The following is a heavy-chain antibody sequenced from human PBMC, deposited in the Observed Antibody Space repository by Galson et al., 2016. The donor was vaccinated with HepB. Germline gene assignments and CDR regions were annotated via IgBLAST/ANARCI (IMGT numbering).Heavy chain of an antibody. CDR1: GYTFNTYN. CDR2: IKPSGGNT. D-gene: IGHD1-14*01. Sequence: SVKVSCKASGYTFNTYNMHWVRQAPGQGLERMGIIKPSGGNTIYAQKFQDRITMTRDTSTSTVYMELISLRSEDTAVYYCARELDHSLYFDYWGQGTLLTVSS. V-gene: IGHV1-46*02. J-gene: IGHJ4*02. CDR3: ARELDHSLYFDY.